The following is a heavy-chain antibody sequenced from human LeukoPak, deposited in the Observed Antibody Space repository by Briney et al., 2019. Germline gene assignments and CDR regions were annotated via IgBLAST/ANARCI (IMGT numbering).Heavy chain of an antibody. D-gene: IGHD3-9*01. CDR3: ARVRYRLAETYIDY. V-gene: IGHV1-2*02. Sequence: ASVKVSCKASGYTFTGYYMHWVRQTPGQGLQWMGWINPNSGDTNYAQKFQGRVTMTRDTSISTAYMELSRLRSDDTAVYYCARVRYRLAETYIDYWGQGTLVTVSS. CDR1: GYTFTGYY. CDR2: INPNSGDT. J-gene: IGHJ4*02.